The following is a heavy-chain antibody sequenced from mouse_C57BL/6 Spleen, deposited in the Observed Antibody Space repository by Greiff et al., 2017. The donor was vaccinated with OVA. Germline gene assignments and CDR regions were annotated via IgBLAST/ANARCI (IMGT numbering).Heavy chain of an antibody. Sequence: VQLQQPGAELVKPGASVKLSCKASGYTFTSYWMHWVKQRPGQGLEWIGMIPPNSGSTNYNEKFKSKATLTVDKSSSTAYMQLSSLTSEDSAVYYCARDDGYGMDYWGQGTSVTVSS. CDR1: GYTFTSYW. CDR2: IPPNSGST. D-gene: IGHD2-3*01. J-gene: IGHJ4*01. CDR3: ARDDGYGMDY. V-gene: IGHV1-64*01.